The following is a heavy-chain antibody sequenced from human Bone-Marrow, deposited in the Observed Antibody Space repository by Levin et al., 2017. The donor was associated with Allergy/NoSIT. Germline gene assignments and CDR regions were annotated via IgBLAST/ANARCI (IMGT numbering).Heavy chain of an antibody. V-gene: IGHV4-39*07. CDR3: ARARTREAVAGTRRARNYNWFDP. J-gene: IGHJ5*02. D-gene: IGHD6-19*01. CDR1: GGSISSSSYY. CDR2: IYYSGST. Sequence: SQTLSLTCSVSGGSISSSSYYWGWIRQPPGKGLEWIGSIYYSGSTYYNPSLKSRVTISVDTSKNQFSLKLSSVTAADTAVYYCARARTREAVAGTRRARNYNWFDPWGQGTLVTVSS.